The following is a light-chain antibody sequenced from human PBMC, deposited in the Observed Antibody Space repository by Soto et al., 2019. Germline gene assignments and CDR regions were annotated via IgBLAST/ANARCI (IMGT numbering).Light chain of an antibody. Sequence: QSVLTQPPSASGTPGQRVTISCSGSSSNIGSNYVYWYQQLPGTAPKLLIYRNNQLPSGVPDRFSGSKSGTSASLAISGLRSEDEADSYCAAWDESLSGWVFGGGTKLTVL. CDR3: AAWDESLSGWV. J-gene: IGLJ3*02. CDR2: RNN. V-gene: IGLV1-47*01. CDR1: SSNIGSNY.